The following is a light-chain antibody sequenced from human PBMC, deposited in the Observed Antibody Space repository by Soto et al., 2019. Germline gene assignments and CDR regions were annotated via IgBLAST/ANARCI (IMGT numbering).Light chain of an antibody. CDR3: QQSESTSWT. Sequence: QMTQSPSSLSASVGDRVTITCRASQSIVRNLNWYQQKPGKAPELLIYTASNLQSGVPSRFSGSGSGTDFALTISSLQPEDFATYYCQQSESTSWTFGQGTKVDIK. J-gene: IGKJ1*01. CDR1: QSIVRN. V-gene: IGKV1-39*01. CDR2: TAS.